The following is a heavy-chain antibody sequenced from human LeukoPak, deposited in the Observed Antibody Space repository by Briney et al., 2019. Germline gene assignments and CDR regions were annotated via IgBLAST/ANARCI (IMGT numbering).Heavy chain of an antibody. D-gene: IGHD3-22*01. Sequence: PGGSLRLSCAASGFTFSSYAMHWVRQAPGKGLEWVAVISYDGSNKYYADSVKGRFTISRDNSKNTLYLQMNSLRAEDTAVYYCAREPTYYYDSSGYYTPNTYWYFDLWGRGTLVTVSS. J-gene: IGHJ2*01. V-gene: IGHV3-30*04. CDR2: ISYDGSNK. CDR1: GFTFSSYA. CDR3: AREPTYYYDSSGYYTPNTYWYFDL.